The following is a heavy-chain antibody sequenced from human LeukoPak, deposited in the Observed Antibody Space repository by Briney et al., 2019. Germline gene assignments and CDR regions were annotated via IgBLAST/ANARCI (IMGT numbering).Heavy chain of an antibody. Sequence: GGSLRLSCSASGFTFSSYAMHWVRQAPGKGLEYVSAISSNGGSTYYADSVKGRFTISRDNSKNTLYLQMNSLRAEDTAVYYCAKMGGPIWGSYRDLNYFDYWGQGTLVTVSS. J-gene: IGHJ4*02. CDR3: AKMGGPIWGSYRDLNYFDY. D-gene: IGHD3-16*02. CDR1: GFTFSSYA. V-gene: IGHV3-64*04. CDR2: ISSNGGST.